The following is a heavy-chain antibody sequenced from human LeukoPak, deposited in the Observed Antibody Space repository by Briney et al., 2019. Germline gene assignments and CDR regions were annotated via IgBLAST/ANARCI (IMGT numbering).Heavy chain of an antibody. CDR2: ISSSSSTI. D-gene: IGHD2-2*01. Sequence: GGSLRLSCAASGFTFSSYSMNWVRQAPGKGLEWVSYISSSSSTIYYADSVKGRFTISRDNAKNTLYLQMNSLRAEDTAVYYCARPLCTSCYLALHWGQGTLVTVSS. CDR3: ARPLCTSCYLALH. J-gene: IGHJ4*02. V-gene: IGHV3-48*04. CDR1: GFTFSSYS.